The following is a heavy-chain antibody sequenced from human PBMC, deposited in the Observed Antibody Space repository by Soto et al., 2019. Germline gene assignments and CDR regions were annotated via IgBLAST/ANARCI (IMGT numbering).Heavy chain of an antibody. V-gene: IGHV3-30-3*01. CDR3: ARETVAALDY. CDR2: LSYDGSNK. J-gene: IGHJ4*02. Sequence: QVQLVESGGGGVQPGRSLRLSCAAAGFTFSTYAMHWVRQAPGKGLEWVAVLSYDGSNKYYADSVKGRFTISRDNSKNTLFLQINILRAEDTAVYYCARETVAALDYWGQGTLVTVSP. D-gene: IGHD6-19*01. CDR1: GFTFSTYA.